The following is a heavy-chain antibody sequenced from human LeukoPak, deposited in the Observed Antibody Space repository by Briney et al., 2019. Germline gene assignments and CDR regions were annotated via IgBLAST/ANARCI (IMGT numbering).Heavy chain of an antibody. Sequence: GGSLRLSYGASGSTFSSTWMSCVRQAPGKGLEWVANINQDGNEKYFVDSVKSRFTVSRDNAKNSLYLQMNSLRAEDTAVYYCAKDSDSSSPPFAYWGQGTLVTVSS. CDR3: AKDSDSSSPPFAY. V-gene: IGHV3-7*01. D-gene: IGHD6-6*01. J-gene: IGHJ4*02. CDR1: GSTFSSTW. CDR2: INQDGNEK.